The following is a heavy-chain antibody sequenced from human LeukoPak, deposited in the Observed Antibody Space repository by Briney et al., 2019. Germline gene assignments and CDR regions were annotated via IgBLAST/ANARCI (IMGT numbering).Heavy chain of an antibody. CDR2: INPNSGGT. J-gene: IGHJ5*02. V-gene: IGHV1-2*02. D-gene: IGHD2-2*01. CDR3: ARGDCSSTSCYIINWFDR. Sequence: GASVKVSCKASGYTFTGYYMHWVRQAPGQGLEWMGWINPNSGGTNYAQKFQGRVTMTRDTSISTAYMELSRLRSDDTAVYYCARGDCSSTSCYIINWFDRWGQGTLVTVSS. CDR1: GYTFTGYY.